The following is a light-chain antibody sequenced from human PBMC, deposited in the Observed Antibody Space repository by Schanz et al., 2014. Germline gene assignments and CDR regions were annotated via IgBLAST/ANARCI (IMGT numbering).Light chain of an antibody. J-gene: IGKJ4*01. CDR3: QQYGNSPLT. CDR1: QSISGYD. V-gene: IGKV3-20*01. Sequence: EIVLTQSPGTLSLSPGERATLSCKASQSISGYDLAWYQQKPGQAPRLLIYGTSSRATGIPDRFSGSGSGTDFTLTISRLEPEDFAVYYCQQYGNSPLTFGGGTKVEIK. CDR2: GTS.